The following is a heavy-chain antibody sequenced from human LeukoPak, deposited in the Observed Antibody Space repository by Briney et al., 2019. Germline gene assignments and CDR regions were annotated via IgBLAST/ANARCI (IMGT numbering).Heavy chain of an antibody. CDR3: ARVGDYYDSSGYCHFDY. D-gene: IGHD3-22*01. CDR2: IKQDGSEK. V-gene: IGHV3-7*01. CDR1: GFTFSSYA. Sequence: GGSLRLSCAASGFTFSSYAMSWVRQAPGKGLEWVANIKQDGSEKYYVDSVKGRFTISRDNAKNSLYLQMNSLRAEDTAVYYCARVGDYYDSSGYCHFDYWGQGTLVTVSS. J-gene: IGHJ4*02.